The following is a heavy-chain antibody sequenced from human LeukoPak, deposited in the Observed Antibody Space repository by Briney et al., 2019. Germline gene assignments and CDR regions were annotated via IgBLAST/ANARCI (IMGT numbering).Heavy chain of an antibody. Sequence: PGGSLRLSCAASGFTFSNDWMHWVRQAPGKGLVWVARIIGDGSVTIYADSVKGRFTISRDNSKNTLYLQMNSLRAEDTALYYCARDRLYSSSSEDYWGQGTLVTVSS. V-gene: IGHV3-74*01. D-gene: IGHD6-6*01. CDR2: IIGDGSVT. CDR1: GFTFSNDW. CDR3: ARDRLYSSSSEDY. J-gene: IGHJ4*02.